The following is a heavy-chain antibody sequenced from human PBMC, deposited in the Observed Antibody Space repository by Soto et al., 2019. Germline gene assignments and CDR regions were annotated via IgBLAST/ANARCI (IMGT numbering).Heavy chain of an antibody. D-gene: IGHD3-10*01. CDR3: ARGRFNRAVNYYYMDV. CDR1: GYTFTSYD. Sequence: GASVKVSCKASGYTFTSYDINWVRQATGQGLEWMGWMNPNSGNTGYAQKFQGRVTMTRNTSISTAYMELSSLRSEDTAVYYCARGRFNRAVNYYYMDVWGKGTTVTVSS. J-gene: IGHJ6*03. V-gene: IGHV1-8*01. CDR2: MNPNSGNT.